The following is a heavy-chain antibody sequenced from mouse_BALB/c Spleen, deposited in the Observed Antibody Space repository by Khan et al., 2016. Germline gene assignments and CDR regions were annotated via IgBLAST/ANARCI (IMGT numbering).Heavy chain of an antibody. CDR2: LDPENGDT. D-gene: IGHD4-1*01. V-gene: IGHV14-4*02. CDR3: NAGWLGRDYYAMDY. J-gene: IGHJ4*01. CDR1: AFNIIDYF. Sequence: EVQLQESGAELVRSGASVKLSCTASAFNIIDYFMHWVKQRPEQGLEWIGWLDPENGDTEYAPKFQGKATMTADTSSNTASLQLSSLTSEDTAVYYCNAGWLGRDYYAMDYWGQGTSVTVSS.